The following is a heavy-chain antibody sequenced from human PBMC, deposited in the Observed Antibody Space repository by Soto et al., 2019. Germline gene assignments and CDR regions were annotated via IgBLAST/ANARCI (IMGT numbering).Heavy chain of an antibody. CDR2: IYYSGST. CDR3: ARGEMATPFDY. D-gene: IGHD5-12*01. Sequence: QVQLQESGPGLVKPSEPLSLTCTVPGGSIRSYYWSWIRQPPGKGLEWIGYIYYSGSTNYNPSLKSRVTISVDTSKNQFSLTLSSVTAADTAVYSCARGEMATPFDYWGQGTLVTVSS. V-gene: IGHV4-59*01. J-gene: IGHJ4*02. CDR1: GGSIRSYY.